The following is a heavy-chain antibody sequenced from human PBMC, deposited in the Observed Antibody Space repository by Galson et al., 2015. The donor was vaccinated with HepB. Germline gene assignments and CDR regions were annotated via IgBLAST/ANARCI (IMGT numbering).Heavy chain of an antibody. CDR2: ISYDGSNK. CDR1: GFTFSSYA. J-gene: IGHJ6*02. V-gene: IGHV3-30-3*01. Sequence: SLRLSCAASGFTFSSYAMHWVRQAPGKGLEWVAVISYDGSNKYYADSVKGRFTISRDNSKNTLYLQMNSLRAEDTAVYYCASIYGDYALETFSAYYHGMDVWGQGTTVTVSS. D-gene: IGHD4-17*01. CDR3: ASIYGDYALETFSAYYHGMDV.